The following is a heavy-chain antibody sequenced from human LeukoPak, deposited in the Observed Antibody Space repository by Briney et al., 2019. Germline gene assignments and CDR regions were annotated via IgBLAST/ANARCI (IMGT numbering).Heavy chain of an antibody. V-gene: IGHV3-21*01. Sequence: PGGSLRLSCAASGFTFSSYSMNWVRQAPGKGLEWVSSISSSSSYIYYADSVKGRFTISRDNAKNSLYLQMNSLRAEDTAVYYCARDGMDIVVVTAIRGPDVWGQGTTVTVSS. D-gene: IGHD2-21*02. CDR2: ISSSSSYI. CDR1: GFTFSSYS. CDR3: ARDGMDIVVVTAIRGPDV. J-gene: IGHJ6*02.